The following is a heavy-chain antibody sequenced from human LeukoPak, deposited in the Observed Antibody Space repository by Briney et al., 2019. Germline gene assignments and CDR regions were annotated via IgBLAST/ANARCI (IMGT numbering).Heavy chain of an antibody. CDR3: ARSASSGWKGDY. Sequence: SVKVTCKASGGTFSSYAISWVRQAPGQGLEWMGGIIPIFGTANYAQKFQGRVTITTDESTSTAYMELSSLRSEDTAVYYCARSASSGWKGDYWGQGTLVTVSS. CDR1: GGTFSSYA. V-gene: IGHV1-69*05. CDR2: IIPIFGTA. J-gene: IGHJ4*02. D-gene: IGHD6-19*01.